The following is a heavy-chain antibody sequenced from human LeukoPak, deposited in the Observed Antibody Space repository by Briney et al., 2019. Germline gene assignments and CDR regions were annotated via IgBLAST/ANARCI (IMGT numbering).Heavy chain of an antibody. CDR2: IYTDGST. J-gene: IGHJ4*02. CDR3: ARGTGLFDY. Sequence: PSETLSLTCTVSGGSISNYYWTWIRQPAGKGLEWIGHIYTDGSTNYNPSLKSRVTLSVDTSKSHFSLKLISVTAADTAVYYCARGTGLFDYWGRGTLVTVSS. CDR1: GGSISNYY. V-gene: IGHV4-4*07.